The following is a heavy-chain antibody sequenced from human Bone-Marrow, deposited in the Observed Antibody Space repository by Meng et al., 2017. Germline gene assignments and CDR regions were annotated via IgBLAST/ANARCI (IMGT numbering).Heavy chain of an antibody. D-gene: IGHD1-26*01. Sequence: GESLKISCAASGFSFSSYGMHWVRQAPGKGLEWVSAISGSGGGTYYADSVKGRFSISRDNSKNTLYMQMNSLRVEDTAIYYCAKGIVGATSFDNWGQGTLVTVSS. CDR3: AKGIVGATSFDN. CDR1: GFSFSSYG. J-gene: IGHJ4*02. CDR2: ISGSGGGT. V-gene: IGHV3-23*01.